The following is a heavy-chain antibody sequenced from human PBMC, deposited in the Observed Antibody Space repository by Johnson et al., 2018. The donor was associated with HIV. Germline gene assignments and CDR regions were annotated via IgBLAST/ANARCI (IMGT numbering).Heavy chain of an antibody. CDR3: ARDWGLYSSGWYVDAFDI. V-gene: IGHV3-11*04. Sequence: VQLVESGGGLVKPGGSLRLSCAASGFTFSDYYMTWIRQAPGKGLVWVSRINSDGSTTSYADSVKGRFTISRDKSKNTLYLQMNSLRAEDTAVYYCARDWGLYSSGWYVDAFDIWGQGTMVTVSS. CDR1: GFTFSDYY. CDR2: INSDGSTT. J-gene: IGHJ3*02. D-gene: IGHD6-19*01.